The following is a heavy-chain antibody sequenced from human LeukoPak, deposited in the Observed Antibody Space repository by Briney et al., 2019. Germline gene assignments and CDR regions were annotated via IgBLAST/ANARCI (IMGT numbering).Heavy chain of an antibody. CDR2: IYTSGST. V-gene: IGHV4-4*07. J-gene: IGHJ3*02. CDR1: GGSISSYY. CDR3: ARDRASYYDSSGYYYVDPLDI. Sequence: KSSETLSLTCTVSGGSISSYYWSWIRQPAGKGLEWIGRIYTSGSTNYNPSLKSRVTMSVDTPKNQFSLKLSSVTAADTAVYYCARDRASYYDSSGYYYVDPLDIWGQGTMVTVSS. D-gene: IGHD3-22*01.